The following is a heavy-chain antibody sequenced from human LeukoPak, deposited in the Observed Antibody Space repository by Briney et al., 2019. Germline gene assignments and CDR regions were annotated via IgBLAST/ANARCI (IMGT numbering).Heavy chain of an antibody. CDR1: GDSVSSKSAT. Sequence: SQTLSLTCAISGDSVSSKSATWNWIRQSPSRGLEWLGRTYYRSKWSSGYAESVKSRITINPDTSRNQFSLQLNSVTPEDTAVYYCARDHAGLDYWGQGTLVTVSS. D-gene: IGHD2-8*01. CDR2: TYYRSKWSS. J-gene: IGHJ4*02. CDR3: ARDHAGLDY. V-gene: IGHV6-1*01.